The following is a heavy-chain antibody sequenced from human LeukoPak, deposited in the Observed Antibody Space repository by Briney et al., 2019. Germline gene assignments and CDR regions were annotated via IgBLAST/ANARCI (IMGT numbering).Heavy chain of an antibody. CDR3: TRDRGAYNLYDY. CDR1: GFTFGDHA. Sequence: GGTLRLSCTASGFTFGDHAMSWIRQAPGKGLEWVGFIRSKAYGETADYAASVKGRFTISRDDSKAIAYLQMNSLKTEDTAVYHCTRDRGAYNLYDYWGQGTLVTVSS. CDR2: IRSKAYGETA. J-gene: IGHJ4*02. D-gene: IGHD1-1*01. V-gene: IGHV3-49*03.